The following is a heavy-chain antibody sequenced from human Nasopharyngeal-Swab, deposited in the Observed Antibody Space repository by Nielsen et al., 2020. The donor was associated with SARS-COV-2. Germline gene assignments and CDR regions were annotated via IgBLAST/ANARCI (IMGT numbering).Heavy chain of an antibody. J-gene: IGHJ6*03. CDR3: AFCRGAGYYYYYMDV. CDR1: GFTFSGSA. V-gene: IGHV3-73*01. D-gene: IGHD3-3*02. Sequence: GESLKISCAASGFTFSGSAMYWVRQASGKGLEWVGRMRSKANNYATAYAASVRGRFTISRDDSKNTAYLQMDSLRSEDTAVYYCAFCRGAGYYYYYMDVWGKGTTVTVSS. CDR2: MRSKANNYAT.